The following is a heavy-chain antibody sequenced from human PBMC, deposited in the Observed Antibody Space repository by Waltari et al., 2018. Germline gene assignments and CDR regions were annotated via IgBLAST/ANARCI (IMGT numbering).Heavy chain of an antibody. V-gene: IGHV3-21*01. CDR1: GFTFSSYS. CDR2: ISSSSSYI. J-gene: IGHJ4*02. Sequence: EVQLVESGGGLVKPGGSLRLSCAASGFTFSSYSMNWVRQAPGRGLEWFSSISSSSSYIYYADSVKGRFTISRDNAKNSLYLQTNSLRAEDTAVYYCARVGVGRWLQTYYFDYWGQGTLVTVSS. CDR3: ARVGVGRWLQTYYFDY. D-gene: IGHD5-12*01.